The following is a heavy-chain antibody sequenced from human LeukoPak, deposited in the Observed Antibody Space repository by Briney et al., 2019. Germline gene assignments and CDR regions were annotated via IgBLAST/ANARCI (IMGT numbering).Heavy chain of an antibody. CDR2: ISGSGGST. Sequence: GGSLRLSCAASGFTFSSYAMSWVRQAPGKGLERVSAISGSGGSTYYADSVKGRFTISRDNSKNTLYLQMNSLRAEDTAVYYCAKGISTYYDILTGYPLYYFDYWGQGTLVTVSS. J-gene: IGHJ4*02. CDR1: GFTFSSYA. D-gene: IGHD3-9*01. CDR3: AKGISTYYDILTGYPLYYFDY. V-gene: IGHV3-23*01.